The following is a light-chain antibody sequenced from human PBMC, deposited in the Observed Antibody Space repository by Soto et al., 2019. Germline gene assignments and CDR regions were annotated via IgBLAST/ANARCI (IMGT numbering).Light chain of an antibody. CDR2: EVN. CDR3: SSYAGSNTFVV. V-gene: IGLV2-8*01. CDR1: SSDIGGYKY. J-gene: IGLJ2*01. Sequence: QSALTQPPSASGSPGQSVTISCTGTSSDIGGYKYVSWYQQHPGKAPKLMIYEVNRRPSGVPDRFSGSTSGNTASLPVSGLQSEDEADYYCSSYAGSNTFVVFGGGTKLTVL.